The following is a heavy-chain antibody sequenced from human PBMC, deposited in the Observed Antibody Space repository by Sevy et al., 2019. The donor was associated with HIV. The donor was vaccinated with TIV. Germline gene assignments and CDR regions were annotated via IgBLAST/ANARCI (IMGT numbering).Heavy chain of an antibody. CDR3: ARVRGWAPGDGMDGAFDI. D-gene: IGHD3-10*01. CDR1: AFTFSSYW. Sequence: GGSLRLSCAASAFTFSSYWKSWVRQAPGKGLEWVANIKQDGSEKYYVDSVKGRFTISRDNAKNSLYLQMNSLRAEDTAVYYCARVRGWAPGDGMDGAFDIWGQGTMVTVSS. J-gene: IGHJ3*02. V-gene: IGHV3-7*03. CDR2: IKQDGSEK.